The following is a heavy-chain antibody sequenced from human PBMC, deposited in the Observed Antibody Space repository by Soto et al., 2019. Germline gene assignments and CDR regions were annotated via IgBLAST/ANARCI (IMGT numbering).Heavy chain of an antibody. D-gene: IGHD3-10*01. V-gene: IGHV1-69*12. CDR1: GGSFSNYA. CDR2: ILPIFETP. J-gene: IGHJ4*02. Sequence: QVQLVQSGAEVKKPGSSVKVSCKASGGSFSNYAISWVRQAPGQGLEWMGGILPIFETPNYAQKFQGRIRITAEEPTSTHYMELTNLESEDPAVYYCARLTPTAGNSAYGHWGQASLVTV. CDR3: ARLTPTAGNSAYGH.